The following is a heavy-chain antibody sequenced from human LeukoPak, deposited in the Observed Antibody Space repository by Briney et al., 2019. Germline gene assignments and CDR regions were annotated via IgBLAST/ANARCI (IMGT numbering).Heavy chain of an antibody. CDR3: AREGRDTAGYFDY. CDR1: GFTVSSNY. D-gene: IGHD5-18*01. Sequence: GGSLRLSCAASGFTVSSNYMSWVRQAPGKGLEWVSSLYSGGSTYYADSVKGRFTISRDNSKSTLYLQMNSLRAEDTAVYYCAREGRDTAGYFDYWGQGTLVTVSS. J-gene: IGHJ4*02. CDR2: LYSGGST. V-gene: IGHV3-53*01.